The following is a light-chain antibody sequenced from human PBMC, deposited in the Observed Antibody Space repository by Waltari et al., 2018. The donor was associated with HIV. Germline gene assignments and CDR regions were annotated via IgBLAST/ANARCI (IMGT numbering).Light chain of an antibody. Sequence: QSVLTQPPSASGTPGQRGTISLSGRSSTIGTTPVAWYQQLPGTAPKLLIYSNNQRPSGVPDRISGSKSGTSASLAIGGLQSDDEADYYCASWEDSLHGPVFGGGTKLTVL. CDR2: SNN. CDR1: SSTIGTTP. CDR3: ASWEDSLHGPV. V-gene: IGLV1-44*01. J-gene: IGLJ2*01.